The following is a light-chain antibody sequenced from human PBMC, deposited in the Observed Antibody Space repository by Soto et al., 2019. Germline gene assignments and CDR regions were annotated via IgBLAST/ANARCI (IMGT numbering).Light chain of an antibody. CDR3: QQYGGSPLYT. Sequence: EIVLTQSPGTLSLSPGERATLSCRASQSVTTSYLAWYQQKLGQAPRLLIYAASSRATGIPDRFSGSGSGTDFTLTISRLEPEDSAVYYCQQYGGSPLYTFGQGTKLEIK. CDR1: QSVTTSY. CDR2: AAS. J-gene: IGKJ2*01. V-gene: IGKV3-20*01.